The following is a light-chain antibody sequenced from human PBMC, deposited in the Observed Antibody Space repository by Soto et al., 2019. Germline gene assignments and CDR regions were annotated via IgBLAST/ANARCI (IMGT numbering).Light chain of an antibody. CDR3: QKYNSAPPT. CDR1: QGISNY. CDR2: AAS. V-gene: IGKV1-27*01. Sequence: DIQMTQSPSSLSASVGDRVTITCRASQGISNYLAWYQQKPGKVPKLLIYAASTLQSGVPSRFSGSESGTDFTLTISSLQPEDGATYYCQKYNSAPPTFGGETKVEIK. J-gene: IGKJ4*01.